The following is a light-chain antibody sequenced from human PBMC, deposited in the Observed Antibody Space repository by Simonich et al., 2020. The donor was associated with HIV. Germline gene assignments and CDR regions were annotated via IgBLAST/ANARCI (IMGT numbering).Light chain of an antibody. CDR2: YAS. Sequence: EIVLTQSPATLSLSPGERATLSCRASQRVYSYLAWYHQKPGQAPRLLIYYASTRATGVPARFSGSGFGTDFTLTISSMQSEDFAVYYCQQYNNWPSPFTFGPGTKVDLK. CDR1: QRVYSY. CDR3: QQYNNWPSPFT. J-gene: IGKJ3*01. V-gene: IGKV3-15*01.